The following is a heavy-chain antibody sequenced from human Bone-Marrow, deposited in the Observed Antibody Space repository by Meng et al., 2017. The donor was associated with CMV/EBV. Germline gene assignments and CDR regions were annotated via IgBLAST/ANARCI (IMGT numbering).Heavy chain of an antibody. Sequence: GESLKISCVASGFIFSSYAMSWVRQAPGKGLEWVSVIYSGGSSTYYADSVKGRFTISRDNSKNTLYLQMNSLRAEDTAVYYCAKKEAAAGVFYYGMYVWGQGTTVTVSS. V-gene: IGHV3-23*03. J-gene: IGHJ6*01. CDR1: GFIFSSYA. CDR2: IYSGGSST. D-gene: IGHD6-13*01. CDR3: AKKEAAAGVFYYGMYV.